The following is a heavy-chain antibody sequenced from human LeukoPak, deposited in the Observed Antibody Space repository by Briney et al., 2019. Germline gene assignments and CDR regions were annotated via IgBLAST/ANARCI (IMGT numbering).Heavy chain of an antibody. CDR3: ARVSNSYSGEGDY. J-gene: IGHJ4*02. D-gene: IGHD2-21*01. CDR1: GGTFISYA. CDR2: IIPIFGTA. Sequence: SVKVSCKASGGTFISYAISWVRQAPGQGLEWMGRIIPIFGTANYAQKFQGRVTITTDESTSTAYMELRSLRSEDTAVYYFARVSNSYSGEGDYWGQGTLVTVSS. V-gene: IGHV1-69*05.